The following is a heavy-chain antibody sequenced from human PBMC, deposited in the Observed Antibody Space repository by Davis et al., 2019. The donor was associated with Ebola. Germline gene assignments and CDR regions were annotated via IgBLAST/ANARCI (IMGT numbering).Heavy chain of an antibody. Sequence: GESLKISCAASGFTFSSYSMNWVRQAPGKGLEWVSSISSSSSYIYYADSVKGRFTISRDNAKNSLYLQMNSLRAEDTAVYYCARVNIVVVVAATGFDYWGQGTLVTVSS. CDR3: ARVNIVVVVAATGFDY. V-gene: IGHV3-21*01. D-gene: IGHD2-15*01. J-gene: IGHJ4*02. CDR2: ISSSSSYI. CDR1: GFTFSSYS.